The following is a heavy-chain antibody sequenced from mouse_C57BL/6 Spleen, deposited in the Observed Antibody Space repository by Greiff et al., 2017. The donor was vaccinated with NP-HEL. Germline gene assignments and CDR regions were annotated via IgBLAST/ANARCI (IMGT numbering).Heavy chain of an antibody. J-gene: IGHJ4*01. CDR2: IHPNSGST. CDR1: GYTFTSYW. V-gene: IGHV1-64*01. Sequence: VQLQQPGAELVKPGASVKLSCKASGYTFTSYWMHWVKQRPGQGLEWIGMIHPNSGSTNYNEKFKSKATLTVDKSSSTAYMQLSSLTSEDSAVYYCARRDYDYDEYAMDYWGQGTSVTVSS. D-gene: IGHD2-4*01. CDR3: ARRDYDYDEYAMDY.